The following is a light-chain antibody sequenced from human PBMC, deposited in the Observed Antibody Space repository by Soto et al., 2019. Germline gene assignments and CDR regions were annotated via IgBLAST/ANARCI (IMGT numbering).Light chain of an antibody. CDR3: RSYAGSNNVDV. Sequence: QSALTQPPSASGSPGQSVTISCTGTSSDVGGYNYVSGYQQHPGKAPKLVIYEVSKRPSGVPDRFSGSKSGNTASLTVSGLQAEDEADYYCRSYAGSNNVDVFGTGTKLTVL. V-gene: IGLV2-8*01. CDR1: SSDVGGYNY. J-gene: IGLJ1*01. CDR2: EVS.